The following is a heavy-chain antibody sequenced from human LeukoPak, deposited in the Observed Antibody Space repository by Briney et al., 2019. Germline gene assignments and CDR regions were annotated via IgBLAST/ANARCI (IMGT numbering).Heavy chain of an antibody. Sequence: PGGSLRLSCAASGFTFSSYGMSWVRQAPGKGLEWVSAISGSGGSTYYADSVKGRFTISRDNSKNTLYLQMNSLRAEDTAVYYCAKDQTKLGYCSGGSCYPWGQGTLVTVSS. CDR2: ISGSGGST. V-gene: IGHV3-23*01. CDR3: AKDQTKLGYCSGGSCYP. D-gene: IGHD2-15*01. J-gene: IGHJ5*02. CDR1: GFTFSSYG.